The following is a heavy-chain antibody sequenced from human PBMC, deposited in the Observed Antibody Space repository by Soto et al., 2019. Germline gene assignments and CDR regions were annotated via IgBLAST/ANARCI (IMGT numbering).Heavy chain of an antibody. CDR2: IYHTGST. V-gene: IGHV4-31*03. D-gene: IGHD6-13*01. J-gene: IGHJ4*02. CDR1: GGSISSEGYY. Sequence: QVELQESGPGLVKPSQTLSLTCTVSGGSISSEGYYWNWIRQHPGKGLEWIGYIYHTGSTYYNPSLTRRVTMSVDTSWSQFSLKLNSAAAEDRAFYYCARWISASWFPEDGGFDYWRQGTLVTVSS. CDR3: ARWISASWFPEDGGFDY.